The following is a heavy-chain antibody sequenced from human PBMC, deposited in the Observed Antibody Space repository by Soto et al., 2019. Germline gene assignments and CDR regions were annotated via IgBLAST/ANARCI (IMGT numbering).Heavy chain of an antibody. D-gene: IGHD3-22*01. J-gene: IGHJ4*01. CDR3: VKGEYYYVSSGYYPFYY. CDR1: GFTFSIYA. CDR2: ISTNGGST. V-gene: IGHV3-64D*06. Sequence: GGSLRLSCSASGFTFSIYAMHWVRQAPGKGLEYVSSISTNGGSTDYADSVKGRFTISRDNSKNTVYLQMSSLRVEDTAVYYCVKGEYYYVSSGYYPFYYWGHGT.